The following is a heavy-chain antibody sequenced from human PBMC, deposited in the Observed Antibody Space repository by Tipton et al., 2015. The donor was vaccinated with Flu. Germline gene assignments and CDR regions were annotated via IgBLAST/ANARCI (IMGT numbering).Heavy chain of an antibody. CDR2: VYRDGSA. J-gene: IGHJ4*02. CDR1: GGSIGSYY. CDR3: ARGDRFLAPDY. Sequence: TLSLTSNVSGGSIGSYYWNWIRQPPGKGLEWIGYVYRDGSAYYNPSLKSRVRLSVDTSNNNFSLKVTSVTAADTAVYFCARGDRFLAPDYWGQGTLVTVSS. D-gene: IGHD3-3*01. V-gene: IGHV4-59*01.